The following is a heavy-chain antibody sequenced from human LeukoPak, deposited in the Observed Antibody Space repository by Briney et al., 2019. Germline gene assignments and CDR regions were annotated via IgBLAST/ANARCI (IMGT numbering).Heavy chain of an antibody. J-gene: IGHJ4*02. CDR1: GDSVSNNSAA. CDR2: TYYRSMWYN. D-gene: IGHD2/OR15-2a*01. CDR3: VRHVNIGFDH. V-gene: IGHV6-1*01. Sequence: SQTLSLTCAISGDSVSNNSAAWNWIRQSPSRGLEWLGRTYYRSMWYNDYAVSVKSRTTINPDTSKNQFSLQLNAVPPEDTAVYYCVRHVNIGFDHWGQGTLVTVSS.